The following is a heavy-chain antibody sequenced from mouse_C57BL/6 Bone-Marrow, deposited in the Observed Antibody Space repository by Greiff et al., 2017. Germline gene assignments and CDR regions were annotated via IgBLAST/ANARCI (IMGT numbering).Heavy chain of an antibody. CDR2: ISSGGDYI. CDR3: TRVLLGFDY. CDR1: GFTFSSYA. V-gene: IGHV5-9-1*02. D-gene: IGHD4-1*01. J-gene: IGHJ2*01. Sequence: EVQLVESGEGLVKPGGSLKLSCAASGFTFSSYAMSWVRQTPEKRLAWVAYISSGGDYIYYADTVKGRFTISRDNARNTLYLQMSSLKAEDTAMYYCTRVLLGFDYWGQGTTLTVSS.